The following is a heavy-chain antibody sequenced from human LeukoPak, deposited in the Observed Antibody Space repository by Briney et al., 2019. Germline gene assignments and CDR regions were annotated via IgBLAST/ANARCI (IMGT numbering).Heavy chain of an antibody. CDR1: GFTFGDYA. CDR3: TRPDSSSWLSFDY. CDR2: IRSKAYGGTT. J-gene: IGHJ4*02. Sequence: PGGSLRLSCTASGFTFGDYAMSWFRQAPGKGLEWVDFIRSKAYGGTTEYDASVKGRVTISTDDSKSIAYLQMNSLKTEDTAVYYCTRPDSSSWLSFDYWGQGTLVTVSS. V-gene: IGHV3-49*03. D-gene: IGHD6-13*01.